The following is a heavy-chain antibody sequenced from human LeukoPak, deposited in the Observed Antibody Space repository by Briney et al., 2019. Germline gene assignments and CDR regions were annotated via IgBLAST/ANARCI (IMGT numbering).Heavy chain of an antibody. J-gene: IGHJ4*02. Sequence: GGSLRLSCAASGFTFDDYGMNWVRQAPGKGLQWVSGINWNGGSTGHADSVKGRFTISRDNTKNSLYLQMNSVRAEDTALYYCARDVSYGSFDYWGQGTLVTVSS. CDR1: GFTFDDYG. CDR2: INWNGGST. CDR3: ARDVSYGSFDY. V-gene: IGHV3-20*04. D-gene: IGHD5-18*01.